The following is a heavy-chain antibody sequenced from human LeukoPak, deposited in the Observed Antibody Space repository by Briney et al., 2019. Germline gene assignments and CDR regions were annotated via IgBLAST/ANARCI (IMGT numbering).Heavy chain of an antibody. CDR2: IRSKANSYAT. D-gene: IGHD1-26*01. CDR1: GFTFSGSA. CDR3: TRMGSGRSVDY. J-gene: IGHJ4*02. Sequence: GGSLRLSCAASGFTFSGSAIHWVRQASGKGLEWVGRIRSKANSYATEYAASVKGRFTISRDDPEKTAYLQMNSLKIEDPAVYYCTRMGSGRSVDYWGQGTLVTVSS. V-gene: IGHV3-73*01.